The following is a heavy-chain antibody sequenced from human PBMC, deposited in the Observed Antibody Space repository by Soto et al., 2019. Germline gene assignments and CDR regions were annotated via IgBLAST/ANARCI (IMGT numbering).Heavy chain of an antibody. CDR2: IFYSGST. V-gene: IGHV4-59*01. CDR1: GDSIRNYY. D-gene: IGHD5-18*01. Sequence: SETLSLTCTVSGDSIRNYYWSWIRQPPGKGLEYIGYIFYSGSTNYNPSLKSRVAISVDTSRNQFALKLRSVTAADTATYYCARLKRGYSYGSIIDFWGRGTLVTVYS. J-gene: IGHJ4*01. CDR3: ARLKRGYSYGSIIDF.